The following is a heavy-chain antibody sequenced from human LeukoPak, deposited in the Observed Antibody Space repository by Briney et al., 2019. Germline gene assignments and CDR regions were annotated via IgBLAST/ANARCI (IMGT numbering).Heavy chain of an antibody. CDR2: IYHSGST. J-gene: IGHJ4*02. CDR3: ARGVDTAMVTFFDY. D-gene: IGHD5-18*01. CDR1: GGSISSGGYY. V-gene: IGHV4-30-2*01. Sequence: SQTLSLTCTVSGGSISSGGYYWSWIRQPPGKGLEWIGYIYHSGSTYYNPSLKSRVTISVDRSKNQFSLKLSSVTAADTAVYYCARGVDTAMVTFFDYWGQGTLVTVSS.